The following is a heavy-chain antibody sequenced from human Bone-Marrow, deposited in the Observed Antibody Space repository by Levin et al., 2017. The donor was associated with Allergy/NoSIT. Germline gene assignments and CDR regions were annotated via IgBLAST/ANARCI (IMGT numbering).Heavy chain of an antibody. D-gene: IGHD3-9*01. CDR3: ARGGDVGVDIYYFDY. V-gene: IGHV4-61*02. J-gene: IGHJ4*02. Sequence: SETLSLTCTVSGGSISSGSYHWSWIRQPAGKGLEWIGRIYARGSTNYNPSLKSRVTISVDTSKNQFSLRMRSVTAADTAVYYCARGGDVGVDIYYFDYWGQGTLVTVSS. CDR2: IYARGST. CDR1: GGSISSGSYH.